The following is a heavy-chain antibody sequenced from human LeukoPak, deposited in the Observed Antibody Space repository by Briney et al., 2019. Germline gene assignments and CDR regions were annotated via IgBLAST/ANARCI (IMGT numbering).Heavy chain of an antibody. CDR2: ISSSGSTI. CDR3: ARPGYYDSSGYYYNYYYMDV. D-gene: IGHD3-22*01. Sequence: PGGSLRLSXAASGFTFSDYYMSWIRQTPGKGLEWVSYISSSGSTIYYADSVKGRFTISRDNAKNSLYLQMNSLRAEDTAVYYCARPGYYDSSGYYYNYYYMDVWGKGTTVTVSS. J-gene: IGHJ6*03. CDR1: GFTFSDYY. V-gene: IGHV3-11*04.